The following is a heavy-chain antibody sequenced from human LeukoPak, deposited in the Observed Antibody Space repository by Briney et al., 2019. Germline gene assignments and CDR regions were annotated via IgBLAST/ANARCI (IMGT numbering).Heavy chain of an antibody. Sequence: SETLSLTCTVSGGSISSSSYYWGWIRQPPGKGLEWIGSFYYSGSTYYNPSLKSRVTRSVDTSKNQFSLKLSSVTAADTAVYYCARAGVRGVPNNWFDPWGQGTLVTVSS. D-gene: IGHD3-10*01. CDR1: GGSISSSSYY. J-gene: IGHJ5*02. CDR2: FYYSGST. CDR3: ARAGVRGVPNNWFDP. V-gene: IGHV4-39*01.